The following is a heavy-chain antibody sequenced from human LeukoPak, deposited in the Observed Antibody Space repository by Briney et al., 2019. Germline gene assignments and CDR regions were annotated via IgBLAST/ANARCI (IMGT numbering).Heavy chain of an antibody. CDR1: GYTFTGYY. CDR3: ARDRALSGEYYYGSGGIPYYYMDV. J-gene: IGHJ6*03. CDR2: INPNSGGT. Sequence: GASVKVSCKASGYTFTGYYMHWVRQAPGQGLEWMGWINPNSGGTNYAQKFQGRVTITADESTSTAYMELSSLRSEDTAVYYCARDRALSGEYYYGSGGIPYYYMDVWGKGTTVTISS. V-gene: IGHV1-2*02. D-gene: IGHD3-10*01.